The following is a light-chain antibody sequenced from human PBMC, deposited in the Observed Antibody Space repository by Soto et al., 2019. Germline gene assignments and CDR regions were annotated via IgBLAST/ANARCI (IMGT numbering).Light chain of an antibody. Sequence: QSVLTQPPSVSAAPGQKFTISCSGSSSNIGNNYVSWYQQLPGTAPKLLIYDNNKRPSGIPDRFSGSKAGTSATLGITGLQTGDEADYYCGTWDSSLSAVVFGXGPKVTVL. V-gene: IGLV1-51*01. CDR1: SSNIGNNY. J-gene: IGLJ2*01. CDR2: DNN. CDR3: GTWDSSLSAVV.